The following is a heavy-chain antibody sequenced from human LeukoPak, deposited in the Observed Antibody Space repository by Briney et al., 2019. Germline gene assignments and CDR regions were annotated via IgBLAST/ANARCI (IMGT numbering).Heavy chain of an antibody. D-gene: IGHD6-6*01. CDR2: IHHGGSA. CDR3: ARGTWAARSDY. J-gene: IGHJ4*02. CDR1: GGSFSGDY. V-gene: IGHV4-34*01. Sequence: SETLSLTCAVYGGSFSGDYWGWIRQPPGKGLEWIGEIHHGGSANYNPSLKSRVTISEDTSINQFSLKLASVTAADTAVYYCARGTWAARSDYWGQGTLVTVSS.